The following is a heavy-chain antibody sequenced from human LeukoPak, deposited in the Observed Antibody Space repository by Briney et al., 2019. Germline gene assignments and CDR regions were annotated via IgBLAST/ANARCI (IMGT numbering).Heavy chain of an antibody. D-gene: IGHD5-18*01. CDR2: INPSGGST. J-gene: IGHJ4*02. CDR3: ARDQGGFSHY. V-gene: IGHV1-46*01. Sequence: ASVKVSCTASGYTFTSYYMHWVRQAPGQGLEWMGIINPSGGSTTYAQKFQGRVSMTRDTSTSTVYMELSSLRSDASAVYYCARDQGGFSHYWGQGTLVTVSS. CDR1: GYTFTSYY.